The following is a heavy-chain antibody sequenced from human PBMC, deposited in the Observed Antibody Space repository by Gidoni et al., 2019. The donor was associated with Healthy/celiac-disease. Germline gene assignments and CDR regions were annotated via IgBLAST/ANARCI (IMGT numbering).Heavy chain of an antibody. CDR2: IYHSGST. D-gene: IGHD2-21*02. CDR3: AREKVTPYYYYGMDV. Sequence: QVQLQESGPGLVKPSETLSLTCAVSGYSISSGYYWGWIRQPPGKGLEWIGSIYHSGSTYYNPSLKSRVTISVDTSKNQFSLKLSSVTAADTAVYYCAREKVTPYYYYGMDVWGQGTTVTVSS. J-gene: IGHJ6*02. V-gene: IGHV4-38-2*02. CDR1: GYSISSGYY.